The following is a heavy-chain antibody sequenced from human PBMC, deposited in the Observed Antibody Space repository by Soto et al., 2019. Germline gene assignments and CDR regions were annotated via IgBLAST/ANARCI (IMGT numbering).Heavy chain of an antibody. CDR3: AKGLGDYSYSYYYGMEV. J-gene: IGHJ6*02. D-gene: IGHD4-17*01. Sequence: EVQLLESGGGLVQPGGSLRLSCAASGFTFSTFAMKWVRQAPGKGLGWVSGISGSGGSTYYAESVKGRFTISRDNSENTLYLQMNSLRAEDTAAYYCAKGLGDYSYSYYYGMEVWGQGTTVTVSS. CDR1: GFTFSTFA. CDR2: ISGSGGST. V-gene: IGHV3-23*01.